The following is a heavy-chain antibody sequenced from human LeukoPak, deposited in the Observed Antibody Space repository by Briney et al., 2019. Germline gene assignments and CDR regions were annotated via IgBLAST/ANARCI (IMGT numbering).Heavy chain of an antibody. CDR3: ARDTVGSSSTFDY. D-gene: IGHD6-13*01. J-gene: IGHJ4*02. CDR1: GGSISSSY. V-gene: IGHV4-59*01. Sequence: PSETLSLTCTVPGGSISSSYWSWVRQPPGKGLDWIGYIHYSGNTNSNPSLKSRVTMSVDTSNNQFSLKLTSVTAADTAVYYCARDTVGSSSTFDYWGQGTLVTVSS. CDR2: IHYSGNT.